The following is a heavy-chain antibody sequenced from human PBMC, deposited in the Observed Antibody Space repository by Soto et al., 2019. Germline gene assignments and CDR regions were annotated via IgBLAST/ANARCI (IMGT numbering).Heavy chain of an antibody. J-gene: IGHJ6*02. Sequence: QITLKESGPTLVKPTQTLTLTCTFPGFSFSSIGEGVGWIRQPPGKALEWLALIYWDDDKRYSPSLKSRLTITKDTSKNQVVLTMTNMHPVDTATYYCVQSRCGGDCLQSYSSHSYYGLYVWGQGTTVTVSS. V-gene: IGHV2-5*02. CDR2: IYWDDDK. CDR3: VQSRCGGDCLQSYSSHSYYGLYV. D-gene: IGHD2-21*02. CDR1: GFSFSSIGEG.